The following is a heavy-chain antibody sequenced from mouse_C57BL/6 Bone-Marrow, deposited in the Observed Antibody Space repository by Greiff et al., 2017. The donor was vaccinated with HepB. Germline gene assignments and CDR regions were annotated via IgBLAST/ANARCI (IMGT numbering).Heavy chain of an antibody. Sequence: EVQRVESGPGLVKPSQSLSLTCSVTGYSITSGYYWNWIRQFPGNKLEWMGYISYDGSNNYNPSLKNRISITRDTSKNQFFLKLNSVTTEDTATYYCARGVYYGNFDYWGQGTTLTVSS. CDR3: ARGVYYGNFDY. CDR1: GYSITSGYY. CDR2: ISYDGSN. J-gene: IGHJ2*01. V-gene: IGHV3-6*01. D-gene: IGHD2-1*01.